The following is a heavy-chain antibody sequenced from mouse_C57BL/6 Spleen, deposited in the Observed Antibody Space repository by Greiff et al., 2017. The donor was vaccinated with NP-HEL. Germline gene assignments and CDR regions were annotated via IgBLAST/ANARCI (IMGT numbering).Heavy chain of an antibody. J-gene: IGHJ3*01. CDR1: GFNIKDYY. D-gene: IGHD2-4*01. V-gene: IGHV14-1*01. CDR2: IDPEDGDT. Sequence: EVQLQQSGAELVRPGASVKLSCTASGFNIKDYYMHWVKQRPEQGLEWIGRIDPEDGDTEYAPKFQGKATMTADTSSNTAYLQLSSLTSEDTAFYYCTTSDYDYDEGFAYWGRGTLVTVSA. CDR3: TTSDYDYDEGFAY.